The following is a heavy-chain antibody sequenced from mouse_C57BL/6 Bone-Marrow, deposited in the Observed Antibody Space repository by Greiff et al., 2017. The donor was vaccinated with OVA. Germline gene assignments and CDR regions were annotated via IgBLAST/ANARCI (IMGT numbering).Heavy chain of an antibody. Sequence: VQRVESGPGLVKPSQSLFLTCSITGFPITSGYYWIWIRQSPGKPLEWMGYITHSGETFYNPSLQSPISITRETSKNQFCLQLNSVTTEDTAMYYCAGELAWFAYWGQGTLVTVSA. CDR3: AGELAWFAY. CDR2: ITHSGET. CDR1: GFPITSGYY. D-gene: IGHD4-1*01. J-gene: IGHJ3*01. V-gene: IGHV12-3*01.